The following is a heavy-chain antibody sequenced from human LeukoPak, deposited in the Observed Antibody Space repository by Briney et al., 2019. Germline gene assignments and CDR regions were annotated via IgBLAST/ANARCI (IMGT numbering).Heavy chain of an antibody. CDR2: INHSGST. D-gene: IGHD2-8*01. J-gene: IGHJ4*02. Sequence: SETLSLTCAVYGGSFSGYYWSSIRQPPGKGLEWIGEINHSGSTNYNPSLKSRVTISVDTSKNQFSLKLSSVTAADTAVYYCARLGYCTNGVCSNWGQGTLVTVSS. V-gene: IGHV4-34*01. CDR1: GGSFSGYY. CDR3: ARLGYCTNGVCSN.